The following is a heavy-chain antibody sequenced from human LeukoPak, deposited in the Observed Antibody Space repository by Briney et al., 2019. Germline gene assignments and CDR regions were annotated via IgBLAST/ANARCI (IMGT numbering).Heavy chain of an antibody. V-gene: IGHV3-30*18. CDR2: ISYDGSNK. D-gene: IGHD3-3*01. CDR1: GFTFSSYG. CDR3: AKRLEPSAYYDFWSGYYFDY. Sequence: PGRSLRLSCAASGFTFSSYGMHWVRQAPGKGLEWVAVISYDGSNKYYADSAKGRFTISRDNSKNTLYLQMNSLRAEDTAVYYCAKRLEPSAYYDFWSGYYFDYWGQGTLVTVSS. J-gene: IGHJ4*02.